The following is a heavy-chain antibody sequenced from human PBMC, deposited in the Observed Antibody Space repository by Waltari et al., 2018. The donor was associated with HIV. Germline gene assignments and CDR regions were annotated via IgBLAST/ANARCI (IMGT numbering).Heavy chain of an antibody. D-gene: IGHD6-19*01. V-gene: IGHV1-69*08. J-gene: IGHJ5*02. CDR2: IIPILGIA. CDR1: GGTFSSYT. Sequence: QVQLVQSGAEVKKPGSSVKVSCKASGGTFSSYTISWVRPAPGQGLEWMGRIIPILGIANYAQKFQGRVTITADKSTSTAYMELSSLRSEDTAVYYCARDLGSSGWINWFDPWGQGTLVTVSS. CDR3: ARDLGSSGWINWFDP.